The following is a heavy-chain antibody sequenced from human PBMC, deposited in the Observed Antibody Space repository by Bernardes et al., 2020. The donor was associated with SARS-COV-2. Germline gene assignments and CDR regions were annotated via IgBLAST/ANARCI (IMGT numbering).Heavy chain of an antibody. CDR3: ARRRYGDFGVDV. J-gene: IGHJ6*02. CDR1: DYTVTHYW. D-gene: IGHD4-17*01. CDR2: IYPGDSDT. Sequence: GAYLKSSGKGSDYTVTHYWIGWVRPIPGKGLEWMGIIYPGDSDTKYSPSFQGRVTISADKSVNTAYLQWSSLKASDTAIYYCARRRYGDFGVDVWGQGTTVTVSS. V-gene: IGHV5-51*01.